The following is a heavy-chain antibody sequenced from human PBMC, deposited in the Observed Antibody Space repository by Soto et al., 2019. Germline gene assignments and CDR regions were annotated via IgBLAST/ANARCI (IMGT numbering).Heavy chain of an antibody. CDR2: IYYSGST. Sequence: PSETLSVTCTVAGGSISGSGCYWGWIRQPPGKGLEWIGSIYYSGSTYYNPSLKSRVTISVDTSKNQFSLKLSSVTAADTAVYYCASQGWYYYYGMDVWGQGTTDTVS. J-gene: IGHJ6*02. CDR1: GGSISGSGCY. V-gene: IGHV4-39*01. D-gene: IGHD2-15*01. CDR3: ASQGWYYYYGMDV.